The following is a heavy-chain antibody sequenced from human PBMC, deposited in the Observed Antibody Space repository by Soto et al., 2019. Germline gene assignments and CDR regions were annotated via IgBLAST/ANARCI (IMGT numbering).Heavy chain of an antibody. CDR1: GFTFSSYG. CDR3: AKTYRSGIAAAGKYYYYGMDV. D-gene: IGHD6-13*01. Sequence: GGSLRLSCAASGFTFSSYGMHWVRQAPGKGLEWVSAISGSGGSTYYADSVKGRYTISRYNSKNTLYLQMNSLRAEDTAVYYCAKTYRSGIAAAGKYYYYGMDVWGQGTTVTVSS. CDR2: ISGSGGST. V-gene: IGHV3-23*01. J-gene: IGHJ6*02.